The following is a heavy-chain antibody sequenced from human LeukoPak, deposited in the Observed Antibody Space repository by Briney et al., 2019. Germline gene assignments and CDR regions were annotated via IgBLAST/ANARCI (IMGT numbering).Heavy chain of an antibody. D-gene: IGHD3-22*01. J-gene: IGHJ4*02. Sequence: ASVKVSCKASGYTFTSYGISWVRQAPGQGLEWMGWISAYNGKTNYAQKLQGRVTMTTDTSTSTAYMELRSLRSDDTAVYYCARDRLTPPDSSGYYYVEPYFDYWGQGTLVTVSS. CDR1: GYTFTSYG. CDR2: ISAYNGKT. CDR3: ARDRLTPPDSSGYYYVEPYFDY. V-gene: IGHV1-18*01.